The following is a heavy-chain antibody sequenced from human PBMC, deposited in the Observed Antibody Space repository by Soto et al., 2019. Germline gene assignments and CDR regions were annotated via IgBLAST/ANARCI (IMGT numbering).Heavy chain of an antibody. D-gene: IGHD3-3*01. CDR2: IIPIFGTA. J-gene: IGHJ4*02. CDR1: GDTFNRYA. CDR3: ARGARFLEWLSFDH. Sequence: QVQLVQSGAEVKTLGSSVKVSCKASGDTFNRYAISWVRQAPGQGLEWMGGIIPIFGTANYAAQFQDRVTITADESTSTAYMELTSLKSEDTAVYFCARGARFLEWLSFDHWGQGTLVTVSS. V-gene: IGHV1-69*12.